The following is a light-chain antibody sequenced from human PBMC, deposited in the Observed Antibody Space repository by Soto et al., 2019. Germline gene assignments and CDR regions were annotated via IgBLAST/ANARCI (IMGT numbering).Light chain of an antibody. J-gene: IGLJ1*01. CDR1: STDIGFYDF. CDR2: EVS. Sequence: QSALTQPASVSGSPGQSITISCTGSSTDIGFYDFVSWYQQQPGKAPRLMIYEVSGRPSGISVRFSGSKSGNTASLTISGLQADDEGDYYCSSYTKTTTAYVFGTGTKLTVL. V-gene: IGLV2-14*01. CDR3: SSYTKTTTAYV.